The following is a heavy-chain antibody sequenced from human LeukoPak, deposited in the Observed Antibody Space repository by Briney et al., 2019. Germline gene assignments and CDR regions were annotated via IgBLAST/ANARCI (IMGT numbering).Heavy chain of an antibody. D-gene: IGHD5-12*01. Sequence: SQTLSHTCAISGDSVSSNSAAWIWIRQSPSRGLEWLGRTYYRSKWYNDYAVSAKSRITINPDTSKNQFSLQLNSVTPEDSAVYYCARATGGVDVWGQGTTVTVSS. V-gene: IGHV6-1*01. CDR3: ARATGGVDV. CDR2: TYYRSKWYN. CDR1: GDSVSSNSAA. J-gene: IGHJ6*02.